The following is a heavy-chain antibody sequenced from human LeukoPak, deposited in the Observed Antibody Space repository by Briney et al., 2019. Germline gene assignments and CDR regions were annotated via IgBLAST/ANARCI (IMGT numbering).Heavy chain of an antibody. D-gene: IGHD3-9*01. CDR2: IYYSGST. CDR1: GGSISSYY. J-gene: IGHJ6*02. Sequence: SETLSLTCTVSGGSISSYYWSWIRQPPGKGLEWIGYIYYSGSTSYNPSLKSRVTISVDTSKNQFSLKLSSVTAADTAVYYCARPTGYYGYGMDVWGQGTTVTVSS. CDR3: ARPTGYYGYGMDV. V-gene: IGHV4-59*08.